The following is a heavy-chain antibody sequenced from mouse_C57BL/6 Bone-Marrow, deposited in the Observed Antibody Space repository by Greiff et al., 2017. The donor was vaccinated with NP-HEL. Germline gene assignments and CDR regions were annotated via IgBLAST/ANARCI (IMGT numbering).Heavy chain of an antibody. CDR2: IYPRSGNT. J-gene: IGHJ2*01. CDR1: GYTFTSYG. V-gene: IGHV1-81*01. CDR3: ARSRYGDFDY. D-gene: IGHD2-13*01. Sequence: VQLQQSGAELARPGASVKLSCKASGYTFTSYGISWVKQRPGQGLEWIGEIYPRSGNTYYNEKFKGKATLTADKSSSTAYMELRSLTSEDSAVYFCARSRYGDFDYWGRGTTLTVSS.